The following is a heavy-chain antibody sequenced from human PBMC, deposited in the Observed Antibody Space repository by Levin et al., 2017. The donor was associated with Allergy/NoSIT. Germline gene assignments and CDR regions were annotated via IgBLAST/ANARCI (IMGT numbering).Heavy chain of an antibody. J-gene: IGHJ4*02. V-gene: IGHV3-33*07. Sequence: GGSLRLSCAASGFIFRNYGMYWVRQAPGKGLEWLAVIWYDGSNKYYAESVKGRFTISRDNSKNILYLQVDSLRAEDSAIYYCATVRRVSGWSADHWGQGALVSVSS. CDR3: ATVRRVSGWSADH. CDR2: IWYDGSNK. D-gene: IGHD6-19*01. CDR1: GFIFRNYG.